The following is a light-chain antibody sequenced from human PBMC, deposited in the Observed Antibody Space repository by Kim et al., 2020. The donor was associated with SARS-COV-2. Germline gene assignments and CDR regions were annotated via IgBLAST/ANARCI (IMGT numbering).Light chain of an antibody. CDR1: SSNIGSNT. CDR2: SNN. CDR3: ATRDDSLNEVV. Sequence: QSVLTQPPSASGTPGQRVTISCSGSSSNIGSNTVNWYQQLPGTAPKVLIYSNNQRPSGVPDRFSGSKSGTSASLAISGLQSEDEADYYCATRDDSLNEVVFGGGTKLTVL. V-gene: IGLV1-44*01. J-gene: IGLJ2*01.